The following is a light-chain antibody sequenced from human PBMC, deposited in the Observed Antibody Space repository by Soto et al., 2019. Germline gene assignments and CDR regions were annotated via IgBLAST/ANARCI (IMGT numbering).Light chain of an antibody. Sequence: DIVMTQSPDSLAVSLGESATINCKCSQSVLDSSNNKNYLVWYQQKPGQPPKLLIYWASTRESGVPDRFSGSGSGKDFTLTISSLQAEDVAVYYCQQYLSTPRTFGQGTKVDIX. CDR1: QSVLDSSNNKNY. J-gene: IGKJ1*01. V-gene: IGKV4-1*01. CDR3: QQYLSTPRT. CDR2: WAS.